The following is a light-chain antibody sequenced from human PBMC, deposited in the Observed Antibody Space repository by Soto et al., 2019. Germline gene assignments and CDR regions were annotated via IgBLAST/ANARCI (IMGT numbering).Light chain of an antibody. J-gene: IGKJ4*01. Sequence: HRTQSQFSRSAAGGDRVPITCRASQDINGRLNWYQQTRGRVPKLLIYGASNLESGVPSRFSGSGSGTDFTLTISGLQPEDFASYYCQQCYSPPLSFCGGTMV. CDR1: QDINGR. CDR2: GAS. CDR3: QQCYSPPLS. V-gene: IGKV1-39*01.